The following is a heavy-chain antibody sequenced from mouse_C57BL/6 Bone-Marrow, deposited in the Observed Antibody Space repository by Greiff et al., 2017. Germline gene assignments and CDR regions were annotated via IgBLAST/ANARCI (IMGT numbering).Heavy chain of an antibody. CDR1: GFSFNTYA. CDR2: IRSKSNNYAT. D-gene: IGHD1-1*01. J-gene: IGHJ1*03. CDR3: VRHRTTVVADWYFDV. V-gene: IGHV10-1*01. Sequence: EVQLVESGGGLVQPKGSLKLSCAASGFSFNTYAMNWVRQAPGKGLEWVARIRSKSNNYATYYADSVKDRFTISRDDSESMLYLQMNNLKTEDTAMYYCVRHRTTVVADWYFDVWGTGTTVTVSS.